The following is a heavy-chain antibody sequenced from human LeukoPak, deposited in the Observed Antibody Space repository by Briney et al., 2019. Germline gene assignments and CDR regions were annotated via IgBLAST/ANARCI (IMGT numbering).Heavy chain of an antibody. J-gene: IGHJ4*02. D-gene: IGHD1-26*01. Sequence: PGGSLRLSCAASGFTFSSYSMNGVRKAPGKGLEWASYISSSSSTIYYTDSVKGRFTISRDNAKNSLYLQMNSLRDEDTAVYYCARDRANSGSYYWDYWGQGTLVTVSS. CDR1: GFTFSSYS. V-gene: IGHV3-48*02. CDR2: ISSSSSTI. CDR3: ARDRANSGSYYWDY.